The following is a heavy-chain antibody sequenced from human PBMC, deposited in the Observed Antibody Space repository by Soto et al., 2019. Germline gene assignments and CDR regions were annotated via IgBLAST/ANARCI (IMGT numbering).Heavy chain of an antibody. D-gene: IGHD1-26*01. J-gene: IGHJ5*01. CDR3: AKDLPGEVLPTCFDS. CDR1: GFTLWNYA. Sequence: GGSLRLSCAASGFTLWNYAMSWVRQAPGKGLEWVSAIGGRGSSTYYVDSVKGRFTISRDSSKNTLYLQMDSLRAEDTTIYYCAKDLPGEVLPTCFDSWSQGT. CDR2: IGGRGSST. V-gene: IGHV3-23*01.